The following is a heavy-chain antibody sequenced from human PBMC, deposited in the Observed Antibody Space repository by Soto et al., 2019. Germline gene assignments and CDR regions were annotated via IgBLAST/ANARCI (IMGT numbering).Heavy chain of an antibody. CDR3: ARDPVHDSSGYNSYYFDY. CDR2: INPNSGGT. Sequence: ASVKVSCKASGYTFTGYYMHWVRQAPGQGLEWMGWINPNSGGTNYAQKFQGWVTMTRDTSISTAYMELSRLRSDDTAVYYCARDPVHDSSGYNSYYFDYWGQGTLVTVS. V-gene: IGHV1-2*04. CDR1: GYTFTGYY. D-gene: IGHD3-22*01. J-gene: IGHJ4*02.